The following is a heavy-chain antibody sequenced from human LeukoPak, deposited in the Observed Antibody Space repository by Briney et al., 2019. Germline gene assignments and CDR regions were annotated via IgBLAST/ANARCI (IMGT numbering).Heavy chain of an antibody. D-gene: IGHD3-22*01. CDR3: AKDGIVVSYFDY. CDR2: ISYDGSNR. CDR1: GFTFSSYG. V-gene: IGHV3-30*18. J-gene: IGHJ4*02. Sequence: GGSLRLSCAASGFTFSSYGIHWVRQAPGKGLEWVAIISYDGSNRYYADSVKGRFTISRDNSKNTLYLQMNSLRAEDTAMYYCAKDGIVVSYFDYWGQGTLVTVSS.